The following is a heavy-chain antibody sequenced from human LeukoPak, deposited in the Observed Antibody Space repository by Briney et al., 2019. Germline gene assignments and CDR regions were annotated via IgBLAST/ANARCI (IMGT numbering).Heavy chain of an antibody. Sequence: SETLSLTCTVSGGSISSSSYYWGWIRQPPGKGLEWIGSIYYGGSTYYNPSLKSRVTISVDTSKNQFSLKLSSVTAADTAVYYCAAILPQDYFDYWGQGTLVTVSS. CDR1: GGSISSSSYY. CDR3: AAILPQDYFDY. CDR2: IYYGGST. J-gene: IGHJ4*02. V-gene: IGHV4-39*01.